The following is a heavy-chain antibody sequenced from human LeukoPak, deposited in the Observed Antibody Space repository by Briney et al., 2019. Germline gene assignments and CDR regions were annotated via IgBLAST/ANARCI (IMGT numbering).Heavy chain of an antibody. V-gene: IGHV3-21*01. CDR3: ASITMVRGVDY. CDR1: GFTFSSYE. Sequence: GGSLRLSCAASGFTFSSYEMNWVRQAPGKGLEWVSSISSSSSYIYYADSVKGRFTISRDNAKNSLYLQMNSLRAEDTAVYYCASITMVRGVDYWGQGTLVTVSS. D-gene: IGHD3-10*01. CDR2: ISSSSSYI. J-gene: IGHJ4*02.